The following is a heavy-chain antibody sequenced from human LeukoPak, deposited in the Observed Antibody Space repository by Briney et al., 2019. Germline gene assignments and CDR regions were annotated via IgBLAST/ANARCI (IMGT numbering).Heavy chain of an antibody. J-gene: IGHJ4*02. CDR2: INPNSGGT. V-gene: IGHV1-2*02. CDR3: ARVEGMHRFYDYVWGSPNRGYYFDY. D-gene: IGHD3-16*01. Sequence: GASVKVSCKASGYTFTGYYMHWVRQAPGQGLEWMGWINPNSGGTNYAQKFQGRVTMTRDTSISTAYMELSRLRSDDTAVYYCARVEGMHRFYDYVWGSPNRGYYFDYWGQGTLVTVSS. CDR1: GYTFTGYY.